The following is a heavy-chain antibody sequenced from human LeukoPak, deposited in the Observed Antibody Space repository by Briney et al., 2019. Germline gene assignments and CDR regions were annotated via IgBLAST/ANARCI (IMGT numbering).Heavy chain of an antibody. D-gene: IGHD3-22*01. CDR1: GGSISSGDYY. J-gene: IGHJ5*02. V-gene: IGHV4-30-4*01. Sequence: KSSETLSLTCTVSGGSISSGDYYWSWIRQPPGKGLEWVGYMYYSGSTYYNPSLKSRVTISVDTSKNQFSLQLSSVTAADTAVYYCASRYYYDSRIDPWGQGTLVTVSS. CDR3: ASRYYYDSRIDP. CDR2: MYYSGST.